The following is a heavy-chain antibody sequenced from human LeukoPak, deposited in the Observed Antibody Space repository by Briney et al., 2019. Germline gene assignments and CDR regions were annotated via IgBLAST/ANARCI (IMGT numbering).Heavy chain of an antibody. CDR3: ARKMYYTPEY. CDR2: IGGTSAYI. V-gene: IGHV3-21*06. Sequence: GGSLRLSCAASGFTFSGYTMNWVRQAPGEGLEWVSSIGGTSAYIYYADSVKGRFTISRDNAKNSLYLQMNSLGVEDTAVYYCARKMYYTPEYWGQGTLVTVSS. CDR1: GFTFSGYT. D-gene: IGHD3-10*01. J-gene: IGHJ4*02.